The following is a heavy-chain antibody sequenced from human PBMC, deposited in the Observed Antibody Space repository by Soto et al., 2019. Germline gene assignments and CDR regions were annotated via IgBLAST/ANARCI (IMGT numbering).Heavy chain of an antibody. D-gene: IGHD3-3*01. CDR2: INSDGSST. V-gene: IGHV3-74*01. Sequence: GGSLRLSCAASGFTFSSYWMHWVRQAPGKGLVWVSRINSDGSSTSYADSVKGRFTISRDNAKNTLYLQMNSLRAEDTAVYYCARAPYYDFWSGYGYYYMDVWGKGTTVTVSS. CDR3: ARAPYYDFWSGYGYYYMDV. J-gene: IGHJ6*03. CDR1: GFTFSSYW.